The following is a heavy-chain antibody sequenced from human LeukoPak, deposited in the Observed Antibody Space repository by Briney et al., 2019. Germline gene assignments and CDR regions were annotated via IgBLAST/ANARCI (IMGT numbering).Heavy chain of an antibody. Sequence: PGGSLRLSCAASGFTFSSYWMHWVRQVPGKGLVWVAHINNPGTGTTYADAVEGRFSISRDNAKNTLYLQMNSLRADDKAMYYRARGSGGFDYWGQGTLITVSS. V-gene: IGHV3-74*01. J-gene: IGHJ4*02. CDR3: ARGSGGFDY. CDR2: INNPGTGT. CDR1: GFTFSSYW. D-gene: IGHD3-3*01.